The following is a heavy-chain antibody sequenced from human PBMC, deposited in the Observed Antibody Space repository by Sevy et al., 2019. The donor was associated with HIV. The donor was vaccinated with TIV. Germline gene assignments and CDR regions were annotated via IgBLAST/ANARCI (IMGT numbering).Heavy chain of an antibody. Sequence: GGSLRLSCAASGFTFSSYWMSWVRQAPGKGLEWVANIKQDGSEKYYVDSVKGRFTISRDNAKNSLYLQMNSLRAEDTAVYYCARVKGNSSSWYAWLVVLPWFDPWGQGTLVTVSS. CDR2: IKQDGSEK. J-gene: IGHJ5*02. CDR3: ARVKGNSSSWYAWLVVLPWFDP. CDR1: GFTFSSYW. D-gene: IGHD6-13*01. V-gene: IGHV3-7*01.